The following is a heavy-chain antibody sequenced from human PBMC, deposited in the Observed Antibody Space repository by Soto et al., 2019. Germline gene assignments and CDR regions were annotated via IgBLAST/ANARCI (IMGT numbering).Heavy chain of an antibody. J-gene: IGHJ4*02. V-gene: IGHV3-13*01. CDR3: VRGRDSGLYYFDS. CDR2: TNTAGDT. D-gene: IGHD2-21*01. CDR1: GVTFGIYD. Sequence: GGSLRLSCAASGVTFGIYDMHWVRQATGKGLEWVSTTNTAGDTHSPGSVKGRFTISRENAKNSLYLQMNSLRVDDTAVYFCVRGRDSGLYYFDSWGQGTLVTVPQ.